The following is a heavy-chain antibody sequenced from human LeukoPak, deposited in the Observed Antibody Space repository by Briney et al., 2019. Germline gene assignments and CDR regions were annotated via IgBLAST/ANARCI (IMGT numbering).Heavy chain of an antibody. J-gene: IGHJ4*02. CDR3: ARHVESSGYYYYFDY. Sequence: SETLSLTCTVSGGSISSYYGSWIRQPPGKGLEWIGYIYYSGSTNYNPSLKSRVTISVDTSKNQFSLKLSSVTAADTAVYYCARHVESSGYYYYFDYWGQGTLVTVSS. V-gene: IGHV4-59*08. CDR1: GGSISSYY. CDR2: IYYSGST. D-gene: IGHD3-22*01.